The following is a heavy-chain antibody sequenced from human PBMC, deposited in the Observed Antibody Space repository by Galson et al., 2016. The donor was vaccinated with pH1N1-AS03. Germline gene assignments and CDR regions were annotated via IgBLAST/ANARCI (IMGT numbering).Heavy chain of an antibody. CDR3: AKRPRSDDY. V-gene: IGHV3-23*01. CDR2: ISGSGGST. J-gene: IGHJ4*02. Sequence: SLRLSCAASGFTFSKYAMSWVRQAPGKGLEWVSSISGSGGSTFYADSVKGRFTISRENSKNTLYLQLNSLRVEDTAIYYCAKRPRSDDYWGQGTLVTVSP. CDR1: GFTFSKYA.